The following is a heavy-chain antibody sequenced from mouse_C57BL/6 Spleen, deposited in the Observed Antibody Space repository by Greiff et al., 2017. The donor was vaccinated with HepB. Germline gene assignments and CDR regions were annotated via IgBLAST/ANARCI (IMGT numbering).Heavy chain of an antibody. CDR1: GYTFTSYW. Sequence: LKESGTSVKLSCKASGYTFTSYWMHWVKQRPGQGLEWIGVIDPSDSYTNYNQKFKGKATLTVDTSSSTAYMQLSSLTSEDSAVYYCARLRRKYFDVWGTGTTVTVSS. V-gene: IGHV1-59*01. J-gene: IGHJ1*03. D-gene: IGHD2-4*01. CDR3: ARLRRKYFDV. CDR2: IDPSDSYT.